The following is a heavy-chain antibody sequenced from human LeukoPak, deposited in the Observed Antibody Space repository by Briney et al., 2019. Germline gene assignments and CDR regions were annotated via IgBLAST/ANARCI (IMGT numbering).Heavy chain of an antibody. CDR3: ARVRGYSNYVSY. V-gene: IGHV3-21*01. D-gene: IGHD4-11*01. CDR1: GFTFSSYS. J-gene: IGHJ4*02. Sequence: PGGSLRPSCAASGFTFSSYSMNWVRQAPGKGLEWVSSISSSSSYIYYADSVKGRFTISRDNAKNSLYLQMNSLRAEDTAVYYCARVRGYSNYVSYWGQGTLVTVSS. CDR2: ISSSSSYI.